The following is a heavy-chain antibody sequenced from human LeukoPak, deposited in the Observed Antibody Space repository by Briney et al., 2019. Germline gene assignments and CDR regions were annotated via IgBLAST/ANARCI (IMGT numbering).Heavy chain of an antibody. CDR3: ARSRSVVPAAYFDY. CDR1: GGTFSSYA. V-gene: IGHV1-69*06. CDR2: IIPIFGTA. Sequence: SVKVSCKASGGTFSSYAISWVRQAPGQGLEWMGGIIPIFGTANYAQKFQGRVTITADKSTSTAYMELSSLRSEDTAVYYCARSRSVVPAAYFDYWGQGTLVTVSS. D-gene: IGHD2-2*01. J-gene: IGHJ4*02.